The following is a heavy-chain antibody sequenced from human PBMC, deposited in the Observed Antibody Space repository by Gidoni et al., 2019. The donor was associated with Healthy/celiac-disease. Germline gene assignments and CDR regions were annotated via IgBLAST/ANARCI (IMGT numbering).Heavy chain of an antibody. V-gene: IGHV3-72*01. Sequence: EVQLVESGGGLVQPGGSLRLSCAASGFTFSDHYMDWVRQAPGKGLEWVGRTRNKANSYTTEYAASVKGRFTISRDDSKNSLYLQMNSLKTEDTAVYYCARALGSTGAFDIWGQGTMVTVSS. CDR2: TRNKANSYTT. J-gene: IGHJ3*02. CDR3: ARALGSTGAFDI. CDR1: GFTFSDHY. D-gene: IGHD4-17*01.